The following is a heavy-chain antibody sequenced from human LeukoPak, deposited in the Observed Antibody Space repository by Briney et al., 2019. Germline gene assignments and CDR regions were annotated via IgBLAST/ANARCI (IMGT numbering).Heavy chain of an antibody. CDR3: ARQYYDSSGYSLDLGDY. J-gene: IGHJ4*02. V-gene: IGHV5-51*01. CDR1: GYSFTSYW. CDR2: IYPGDSDT. Sequence: GESLKISCKGSGYSFTSYWIGWVRQMPGKGLEWMGIIYPGDSDTRYSPSFQGQVTISADKSISTAYLQWSSLKASDPAMYYCARQYYDSSGYSLDLGDYWGQGTLVTVSS. D-gene: IGHD3-22*01.